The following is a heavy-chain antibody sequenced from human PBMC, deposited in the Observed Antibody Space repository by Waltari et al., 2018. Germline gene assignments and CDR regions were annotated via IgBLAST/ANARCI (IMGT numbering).Heavy chain of an antibody. CDR1: GSSISDYG. CDR2: IRASGGNV. V-gene: IGHV3-23*04. D-gene: IGHD3-10*01. J-gene: IGHJ4*02. CDR3: TRSISQGVTASDY. Sequence: EVRLVESGGGLIQPGGSVRLPCAASGSSISDYGVRWVPQAPGKRLEWVSRIRASGGNVAYTDSMMGRFTISRDTSQNTVYLQMIGLRVEDTAVYYCTRSISQGVTASDYWGQGTLVTVSS.